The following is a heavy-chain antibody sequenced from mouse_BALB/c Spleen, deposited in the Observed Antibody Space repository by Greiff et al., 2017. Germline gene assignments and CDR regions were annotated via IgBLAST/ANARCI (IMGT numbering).Heavy chain of an antibody. CDR2: IDPENGNT. J-gene: IGHJ3*01. D-gene: IGHD2-1*01. CDR3: ARRGYGNYPFAY. Sequence: VQLKESGAELVRPGALVKLSCKASGFNIKDYYMHWVKQRPEQGLEWIGWIDPENGNTIYDPKFQGKASITADTSSNTAYLQLSSLTSEDTAVYYCARRGYGNYPFAYWGQGTLVTVSA. V-gene: IGHV14-1*02. CDR1: GFNIKDYY.